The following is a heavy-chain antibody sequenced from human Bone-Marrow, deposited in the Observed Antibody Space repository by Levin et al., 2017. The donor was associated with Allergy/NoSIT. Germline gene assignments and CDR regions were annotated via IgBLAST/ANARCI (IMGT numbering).Heavy chain of an antibody. CDR3: ARARDNYGYLPLDS. CDR2: IFHTGRT. CDR1: GGSMSPFY. J-gene: IGHJ4*02. V-gene: IGHV4-59*01. D-gene: IGHD5-18*01. Sequence: ESLKISCSVSGGSMSPFYWSWIRQSPGRGLEFVGYIFHTGRTTYNPSLTGRVTLSVDTSRNQFSLKLTSVTAADSALYFCARARDNYGYLPLDSWGQGTLVTVSS.